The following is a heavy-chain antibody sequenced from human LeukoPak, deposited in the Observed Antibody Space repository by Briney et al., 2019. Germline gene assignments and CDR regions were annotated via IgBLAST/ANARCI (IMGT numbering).Heavy chain of an antibody. J-gene: IGHJ6*02. D-gene: IGHD6-6*01. CDR1: GFTFSSYG. CDR3: ARSWYSISSGLYGMDV. Sequence: GGSLRLSSAASGFTFSSYGMHWVRQAPGKGLEWVAVIWYDGSNKYYADSVKGRFTISRDNSKNTLYLQMNSLRAEDTAVYYCARSWYSISSGLYGMDVWGQGTTVTVS. V-gene: IGHV3-33*01. CDR2: IWYDGSNK.